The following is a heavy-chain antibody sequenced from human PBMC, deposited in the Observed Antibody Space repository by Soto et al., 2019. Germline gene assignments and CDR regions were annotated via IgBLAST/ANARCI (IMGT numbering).Heavy chain of an antibody. CDR3: ARTEPVAGGSFDI. CDR1: GFPFSAYK. D-gene: IGHD6-19*01. J-gene: IGHJ3*02. Sequence: QPGGSLRLSCVASGFPFSAYKMNWVRQAPGKGLEWVAHISEASAAVYADSVRGRFTISRDNAKDSLYLQMNSLRDEDTALYYCARTEPVAGGSFDIWGQGTMVTVSS. V-gene: IGHV3-48*02. CDR2: ISEASAAV.